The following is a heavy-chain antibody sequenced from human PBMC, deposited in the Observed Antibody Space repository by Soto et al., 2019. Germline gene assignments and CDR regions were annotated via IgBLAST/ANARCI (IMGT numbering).Heavy chain of an antibody. D-gene: IGHD2-2*01. Sequence: SETLSLTCAVYGGSFSGYYWSWIRQPPGKGLEWIGEINHSGSTNYNPSLKSRVTISVDTSKNQFSLKLSSVTAADTAVYYCERSLGRVPAAIYSYYYYGMDVWGQGTTVTVSS. CDR3: ERSLGRVPAAIYSYYYYGMDV. J-gene: IGHJ6*02. CDR1: GGSFSGYY. V-gene: IGHV4-34*01. CDR2: INHSGST.